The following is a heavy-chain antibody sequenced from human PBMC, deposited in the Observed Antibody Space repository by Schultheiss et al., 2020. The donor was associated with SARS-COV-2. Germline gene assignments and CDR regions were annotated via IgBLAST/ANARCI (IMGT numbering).Heavy chain of an antibody. CDR2: ISYDGSNK. V-gene: IGHV3-30*18. Sequence: GGSLRLSCAASGFTFSSYGMHWVRQAPGKGLEWVAVISYDGSNKYYADSVKGRFTISRDNSKNTLYLQMNSLRAEDTAVYYCAKDDYLSGYGRDFDYWGQGTLVTVSS. CDR3: AKDDYLSGYGRDFDY. CDR1: GFTFSSYG. J-gene: IGHJ4*02. D-gene: IGHD5-12*01.